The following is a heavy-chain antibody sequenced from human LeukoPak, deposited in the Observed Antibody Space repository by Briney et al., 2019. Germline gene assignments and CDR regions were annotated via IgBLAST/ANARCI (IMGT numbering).Heavy chain of an antibody. Sequence: GGSLRLSCTSSGFTFGDYAMSWVRQAPGKGLEWVGFIRSKAYGGTTEYAASVKGRFSISRDDSRSIAYLQMNSLKTEDTAVYYRTRGVVRHFDWLHWGQGTLVTVSS. D-gene: IGHD3-9*01. CDR2: IRSKAYGGTT. CDR1: GFTFGDYA. V-gene: IGHV3-49*04. J-gene: IGHJ4*02. CDR3: TRGVVRHFDWLH.